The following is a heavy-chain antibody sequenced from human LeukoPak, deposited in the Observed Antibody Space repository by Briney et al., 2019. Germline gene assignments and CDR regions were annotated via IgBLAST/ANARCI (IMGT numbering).Heavy chain of an antibody. CDR2: VDPEDGET. V-gene: IGHV1-69-2*01. CDR1: GYTFTDYY. Sequence: ASVKISCKVSGYTFTDYYMHWLQQAPGKGLEWMGLVDPEDGETIYAEKFQGRVTITADTSTDTAYMELSSLRSEDTAVYYCATDQKGALLPFDYWGQGTLVTVSS. CDR3: ATDQKGALLPFDY. J-gene: IGHJ4*02. D-gene: IGHD2-15*01.